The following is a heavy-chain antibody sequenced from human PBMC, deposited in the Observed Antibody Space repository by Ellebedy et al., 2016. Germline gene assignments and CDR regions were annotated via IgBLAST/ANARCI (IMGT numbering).Heavy chain of an antibody. CDR1: GYTFTGYP. Sequence: ASVKVSCXASGYTFTGYPIHWVRQVPGHRFEWMGWIDGGSGKTKYSEKFQGRVTITRDTSESRVYLDLSSLRPEDTGVYYCARGKVLQLWFIYYLDYWGQGTQVTVSS. CDR3: ARGKVLQLWFIYYLDY. V-gene: IGHV1-3*01. D-gene: IGHD3-10*01. J-gene: IGHJ4*02. CDR2: IDGGSGKT.